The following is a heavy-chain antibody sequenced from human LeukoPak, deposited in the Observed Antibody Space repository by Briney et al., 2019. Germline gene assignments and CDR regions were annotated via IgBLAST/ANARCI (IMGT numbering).Heavy chain of an antibody. Sequence: SETLSLTCAVSGGSISSGGYSWSWIRQPPGKGLEWIGYIYHSGSTYYNPSLKSRVTISVDRSKSQFSLKLSSVTAADTAVYYCARDIGRYGMDVWGQGTTVTVSS. CDR1: GGSISSGGYS. CDR2: IYHSGST. V-gene: IGHV4-30-2*01. CDR3: ARDIGRYGMDV. J-gene: IGHJ6*02. D-gene: IGHD3-16*02.